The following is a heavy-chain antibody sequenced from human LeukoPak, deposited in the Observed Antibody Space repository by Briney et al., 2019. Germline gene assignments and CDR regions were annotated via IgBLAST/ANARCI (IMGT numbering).Heavy chain of an antibody. CDR3: ARGELRFLEWRYYYYGMDV. CDR2: INHSGST. CDR1: GGSFSGYY. D-gene: IGHD3-3*01. V-gene: IGHV4-34*01. J-gene: IGHJ6*02. Sequence: SETLSLTCAAYGGSFSGYYWSWIRQPPGKGLEWIGEINHSGSTNYNPSLKSRVTLSVDTSKNQFSLKLSSVTAADTAVYYCARGELRFLEWRYYYYGMDVWGQGTTVTVSS.